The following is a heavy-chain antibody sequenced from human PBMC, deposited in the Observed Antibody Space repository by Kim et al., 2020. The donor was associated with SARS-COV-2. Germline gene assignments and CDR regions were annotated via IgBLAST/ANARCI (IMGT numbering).Heavy chain of an antibody. J-gene: IGHJ6*02. D-gene: IGHD1-20*01. CDR2: IGHSGST. V-gene: IGHV4-34*01. CDR3: ARRRYGHGFYGMDI. CDR1: GGSFTPYY. Sequence: SETLSLVCAVYGGSFTPYYWTWIRQPPGEGLEWIGEIGHSGSTNYKSSLKSRLSISLDTSKNQFSLNLYSVTAADTALYFCARRRYGHGFYGMDIWGQGTTVTVSS.